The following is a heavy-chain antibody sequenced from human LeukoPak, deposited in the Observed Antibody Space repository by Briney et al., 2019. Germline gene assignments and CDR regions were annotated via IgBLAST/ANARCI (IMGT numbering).Heavy chain of an antibody. CDR3: AKDLAAMVTVAFDI. V-gene: IGHV3-9*03. CDR1: GFTFDDYA. D-gene: IGHD5-18*01. CDR2: ISWNSGSI. J-gene: IGHJ3*02. Sequence: GGSLRLSCAASGFTFDDYAMHWVRQAPGKGLEWVSGISWNSGSIGYADSVKGRFTISRDNAKNSLYLQMNSLGAEDMALYYCAKDLAAMVTVAFDIWGQGTMVTVSS.